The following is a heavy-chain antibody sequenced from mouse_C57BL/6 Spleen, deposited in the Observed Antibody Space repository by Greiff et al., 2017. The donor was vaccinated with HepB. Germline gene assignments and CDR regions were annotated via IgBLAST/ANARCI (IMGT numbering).Heavy chain of an antibody. CDR1: GYTFTDYE. D-gene: IGHD1-1*01. CDR3: TRSGVGSSYYWYFDV. CDR2: IDPETGGT. Sequence: QVQLQQSGAELVRPGASVTLSCKASGYTFTDYEMHWVKQTPVHGLEWIGAIDPETGGTAYNQKFKGKAILTADKSSSTAYIELRSLTSEDSAVYYCTRSGVGSSYYWYFDVWGTGTTVTVSS. V-gene: IGHV1-15*01. J-gene: IGHJ1*03.